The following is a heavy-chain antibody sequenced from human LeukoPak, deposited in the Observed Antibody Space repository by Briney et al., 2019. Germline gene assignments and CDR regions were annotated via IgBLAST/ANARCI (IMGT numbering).Heavy chain of an antibody. D-gene: IGHD3-22*01. CDR3: ARSPLTYYYDSSGYYSPADYFDY. CDR1: GYTFTSYG. Sequence: ASVKVSCKASGYTFTSYGISWVRQAPGQGLEWMGWISAYNGNTNYAQKLQGRVTMTTDTSTSTAYMELRSLRSDDTAVYYCARSPLTYYYDSSGYYSPADYFDYWGQGTLVSVSS. V-gene: IGHV1-18*01. J-gene: IGHJ4*02. CDR2: ISAYNGNT.